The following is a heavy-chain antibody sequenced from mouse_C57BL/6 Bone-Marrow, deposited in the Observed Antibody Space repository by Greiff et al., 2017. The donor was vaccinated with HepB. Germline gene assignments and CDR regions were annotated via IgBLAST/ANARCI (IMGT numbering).Heavy chain of an antibody. Sequence: DVKLQESGPGLVKPSQSLSLTCSVTGYSITSGYYWNWIRQFPGNKLEWMGYISYDGSNNYNPSLKNRISITRDTSKNQFFLKLNSVTTEDTATYYCARDGYYVEWYFDVWGTGTTVTVSS. D-gene: IGHD2-3*01. CDR1: GYSITSGYY. CDR3: ARDGYYVEWYFDV. J-gene: IGHJ1*03. CDR2: ISYDGSN. V-gene: IGHV3-6*01.